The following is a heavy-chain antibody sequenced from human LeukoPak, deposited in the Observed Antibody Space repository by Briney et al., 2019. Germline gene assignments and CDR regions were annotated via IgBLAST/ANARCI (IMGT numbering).Heavy chain of an antibody. J-gene: IGHJ3*02. Sequence: SETLFLTCTVSGGSISSSSYYWGWIRQPPGKGLEGIGSIYYSGSNYYNPSLKSRVTISVDTSKNQFSLRLSSVTAADTAVYYWARANYYDSSGYRGAFDIWGQGTMVTVSS. CDR2: IYYSGSN. V-gene: IGHV4-39*07. CDR3: ARANYYDSSGYRGAFDI. D-gene: IGHD3-22*01. CDR1: GGSISSSSYY.